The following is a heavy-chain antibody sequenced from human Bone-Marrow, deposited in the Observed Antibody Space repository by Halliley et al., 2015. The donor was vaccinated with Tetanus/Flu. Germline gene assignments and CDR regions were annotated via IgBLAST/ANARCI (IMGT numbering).Heavy chain of an antibody. V-gene: IGHV4-61*01. CDR2: IYYSGSA. CDR1: GASVWSDSSF. J-gene: IGHJ6*02. D-gene: IGHD3-22*01. CDR3: AREGSFYENLYGMDV. Sequence: TLSLTCSVSGASVWSDSSFWTWIRQAPGKGLEWIGYIYYSGSASYNPSLKGRVAISVDMYRHQFSLTLNSVTAADAAVYYCAREGSFYENLYGMDVWGQGTTVSVS.